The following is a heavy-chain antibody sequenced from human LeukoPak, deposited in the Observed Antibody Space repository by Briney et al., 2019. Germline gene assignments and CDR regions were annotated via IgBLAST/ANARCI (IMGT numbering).Heavy chain of an antibody. Sequence: GGSLRLSCTASGFTFGDYAMSWVRQAPGKGLEWVGFIRSKAYGGTTVCAASVKGRFTISREDSKSIAYLQMNSLKTEDTAVYYCTRVSGYCSGGSCYSVDYWGQGTLVTVSS. D-gene: IGHD2-15*01. V-gene: IGHV3-49*04. CDR1: GFTFGDYA. CDR3: TRVSGYCSGGSCYSVDY. CDR2: IRSKAYGGTT. J-gene: IGHJ4*02.